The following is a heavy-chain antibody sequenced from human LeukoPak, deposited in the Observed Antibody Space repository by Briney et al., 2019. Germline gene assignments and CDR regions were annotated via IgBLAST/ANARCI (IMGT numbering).Heavy chain of an antibody. Sequence: SQTLSLTCAISGDSVSSNSAAWNWIRQSPSRGLEWLGRTYYRSKWYSNYAVSVKSRITVNPDTSKNQFSLQLNSVTPEDTAVYYCARGGGWQQLVFVTVGYDNWFDPWGQGTLVTVSS. CDR3: ARGGGWQQLVFVTVGYDNWFDP. CDR2: TYYRSKWYS. J-gene: IGHJ5*02. D-gene: IGHD6-13*01. V-gene: IGHV6-1*01. CDR1: GDSVSSNSAA.